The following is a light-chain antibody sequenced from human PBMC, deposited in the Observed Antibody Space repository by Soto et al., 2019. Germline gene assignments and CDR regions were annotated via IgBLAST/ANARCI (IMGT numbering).Light chain of an antibody. J-gene: IGKJ4*01. V-gene: IGKV3-20*01. Sequence: EIVLTQSPGTLSLSPGERATLSCRASQSVSSSYLAWYQQKPGQAPRLLIYGASSRATGIPDRFSGSGSGTDFTLTISRLEPEDFAVYYCQQYGSYFTFGGGTKVDIK. CDR3: QQYGSYFT. CDR1: QSVSSSY. CDR2: GAS.